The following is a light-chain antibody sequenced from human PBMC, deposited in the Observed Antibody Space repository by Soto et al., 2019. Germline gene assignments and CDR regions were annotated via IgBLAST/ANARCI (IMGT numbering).Light chain of an antibody. CDR2: YAS. CDR3: QHCDNLPIT. V-gene: IGKV1-33*01. Sequence: DIQMTQSPSSLSASVGDRVTITCQASQDISNYLNWYQQKPGKAPKLLIYYASNLKTGVSSRFSGRGSWTHFTVTTTSLQSEDVGSYYCQHCDNLPITSGRGTTVDI. CDR1: QDISNY. J-gene: IGKJ4*01.